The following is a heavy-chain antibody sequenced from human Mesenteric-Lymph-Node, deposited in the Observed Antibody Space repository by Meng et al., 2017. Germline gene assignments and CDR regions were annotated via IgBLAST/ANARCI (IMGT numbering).Heavy chain of an antibody. V-gene: IGHV3-7*01. Sequence: GESLKISCAASGFTFSSYWMSWVRQAPGKGLEWVANIKQDGSEKYYVDSVKGRFTISRDNAKNSLYLQMNSLRAEDTAVYYCARLIVVVAAFDIWGQGTMVTVSS. J-gene: IGHJ3*02. CDR1: GFTFSSYW. CDR3: ARLIVVVAAFDI. CDR2: IKQDGSEK. D-gene: IGHD3-22*01.